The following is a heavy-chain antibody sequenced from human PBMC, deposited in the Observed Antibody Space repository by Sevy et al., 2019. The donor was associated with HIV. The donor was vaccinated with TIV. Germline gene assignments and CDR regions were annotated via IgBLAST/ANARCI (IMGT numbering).Heavy chain of an antibody. D-gene: IGHD3-10*01. J-gene: IGHJ6*02. CDR1: GYRFTSYW. V-gene: IGHV5-51*01. CDR3: AKRRDYYGSGDRGMDV. Sequence: GESLKISCKGSGYRFTSYWIAWVRQMPGKGLEWMGIIYPGDSDTIYSPSFQGQVTMSADKSISTAYLQWNSLKASDSAMYYCAKRRDYYGSGDRGMDVRGQGTTVTVSS. CDR2: IYPGDSDT.